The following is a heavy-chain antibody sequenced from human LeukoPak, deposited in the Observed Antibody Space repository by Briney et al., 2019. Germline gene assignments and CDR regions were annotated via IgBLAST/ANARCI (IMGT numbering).Heavy chain of an antibody. Sequence: GGSLRLSCAASGFTFSSYAMSWVRQASGKGLEWVSGISGSGGSTYYADSVKGRFTISRDNSKNTLYLQMNSLRAEDTAVYYCAKGNSGWYDYYFDYWGQGTLVTVSS. V-gene: IGHV3-23*01. D-gene: IGHD6-19*01. J-gene: IGHJ4*02. CDR1: GFTFSSYA. CDR3: AKGNSGWYDYYFDY. CDR2: ISGSGGST.